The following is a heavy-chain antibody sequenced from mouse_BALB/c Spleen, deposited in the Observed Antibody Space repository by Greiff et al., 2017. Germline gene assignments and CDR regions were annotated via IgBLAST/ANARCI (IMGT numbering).Heavy chain of an antibody. CDR3: AREGFYGNWAMDY. CDR1: GFSLTSYG. D-gene: IGHD2-1*01. J-gene: IGHJ4*01. CDR2: IWAGGST. V-gene: IGHV2-9*02. Sequence: QVQLQQSGPGLVQPSQSLSITCTVSGFSLTSYGVHWVRQPPGKGLEWLGVIWAGGSTNYNSALMSRLSISKDNSKSQVFLKMNSLQTDDTAMYYCAREGFYGNWAMDYWGQGTSVTVSS.